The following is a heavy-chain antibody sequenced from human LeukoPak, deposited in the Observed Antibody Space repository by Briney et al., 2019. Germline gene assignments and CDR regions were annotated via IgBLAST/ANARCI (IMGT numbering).Heavy chain of an antibody. D-gene: IGHD2-15*01. Sequence: PSETLSLTCTVSGGSISSGGYYWSWIRQHPGKGLEWIGYIYYSGSTYYNPSLKSRVTISVDTSKNQFSLKLSSVTAADTAVYYCARIALLPKVSGYYFDYWGQGTLVTVSS. V-gene: IGHV4-31*03. CDR2: IYYSGST. CDR3: ARIALLPKVSGYYFDY. CDR1: GGSISSGGYY. J-gene: IGHJ4*02.